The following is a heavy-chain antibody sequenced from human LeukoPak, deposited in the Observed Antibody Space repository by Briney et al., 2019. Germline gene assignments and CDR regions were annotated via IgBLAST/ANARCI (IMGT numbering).Heavy chain of an antibody. D-gene: IGHD3-22*01. CDR1: GYTFTSYG. Sequence: ASVKVSCKASGYTFTSYGISWVRQAPGQGLEWMGWISAYNGNTNYAQKLQGRVTMTTDTSTSTAYMELRSLRSDDTAVYYCARESPNSSGYYYGPQPQAFDYWGQGTLVTVSS. V-gene: IGHV1-18*01. CDR3: ARESPNSSGYYYGPQPQAFDY. J-gene: IGHJ4*02. CDR2: ISAYNGNT.